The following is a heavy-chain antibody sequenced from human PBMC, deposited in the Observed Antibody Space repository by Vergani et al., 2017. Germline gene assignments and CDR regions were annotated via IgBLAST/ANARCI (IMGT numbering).Heavy chain of an antibody. D-gene: IGHD6-19*01. J-gene: IGHJ3*02. CDR1: GFTFSGNA. CDR3: AKVGRSEVAGTFGAFDI. CDR2: ISGSGGST. Sequence: EVQLLESGGGLVKPGGSLRLSWAASGFTFSGNAMSGVRQAPGKGLEWVSAISGSGGSTYYADSVKGRFTISRDNSKNTLFLHMNSLRPEDTAVYYCAKVGRSEVAGTFGAFDIWGQGTMVTVSS. V-gene: IGHV3-23*01.